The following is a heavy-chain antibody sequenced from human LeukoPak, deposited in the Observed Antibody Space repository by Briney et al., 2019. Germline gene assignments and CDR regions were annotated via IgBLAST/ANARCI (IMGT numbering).Heavy chain of an antibody. CDR1: GGSISSFF. Sequence: SETLSLTCTVSGGSISSFFWSWIRQPPGKGLEWIGYIYYSGSTNHNPSLKSRVTISTETSKNQFSLRLTSISAADTAVYYCARRTGNYFAYFDYWGQGALVTVSS. CDR2: IYYSGST. J-gene: IGHJ4*02. CDR3: ARRTGNYFAYFDY. V-gene: IGHV4-59*12. D-gene: IGHD1-26*01.